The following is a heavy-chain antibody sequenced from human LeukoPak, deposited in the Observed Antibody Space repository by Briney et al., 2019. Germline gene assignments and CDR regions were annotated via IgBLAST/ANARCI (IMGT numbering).Heavy chain of an antibody. D-gene: IGHD6-19*01. J-gene: IGHJ4*02. CDR2: ISAYNGNT. V-gene: IGHV1-18*01. CDR1: GYIFSSYG. Sequence: ASVKVSCKASGYIFSSYGISWVRQAPGQGLEWMGWISAYNGNTNYAQKFQGRVTMTTDTSTSTAYMELRSLRSDDTAVYYCARSPYSSVTFDYWGQGTLVTVSS. CDR3: ARSPYSSVTFDY.